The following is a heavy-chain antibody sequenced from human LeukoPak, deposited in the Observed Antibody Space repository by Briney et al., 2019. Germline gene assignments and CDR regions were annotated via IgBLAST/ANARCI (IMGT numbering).Heavy chain of an antibody. J-gene: IGHJ4*02. CDR2: INPSGGST. CDR1: GYTFTSYH. Sequence: ASVNVSCKASGYTFTSYHMHWVRQAPGQGLEWMGIINPSGGSTSYAQKFQGRVTMTRDTSTSTVYMELSSLRSEDTAVYYCARDYSNYVARWVDTSGYFDYWGQGTLVTVSS. CDR3: ARDYSNYVARWVDTSGYFDY. V-gene: IGHV1-46*01. D-gene: IGHD4-11*01.